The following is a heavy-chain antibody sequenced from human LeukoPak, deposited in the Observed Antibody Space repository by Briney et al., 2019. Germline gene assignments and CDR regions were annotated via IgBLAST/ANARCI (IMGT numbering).Heavy chain of an antibody. CDR2: ISYDGSDK. D-gene: IGHD3-22*01. J-gene: IGHJ4*02. V-gene: IGHV3-30*03. Sequence: GGSLRLSCAASAFTFSSYGMHWVRQAPGKGLEWVALISYDGSDKDYAKSVKGRFTISRDNSKNAVYLQMNSLRAEDTAIYYCARDSRITMIMGYEDYWGQGTLVTVSS. CDR1: AFTFSSYG. CDR3: ARDSRITMIMGYEDY.